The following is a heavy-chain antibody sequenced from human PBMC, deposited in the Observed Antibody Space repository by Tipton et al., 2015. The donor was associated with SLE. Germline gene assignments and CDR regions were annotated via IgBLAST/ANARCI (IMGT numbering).Heavy chain of an antibody. Sequence: TLFLTCNVSGASISSSDYSWGWMRQPPGEGLEWIGTIYYNGGTHSNPSLKSRVSISVDTSKNQLSLKLISVTAADTAVYFCARLVGGYARWGQGTLVPVSS. CDR3: ARLVGGYAR. V-gene: IGHV4-39*01. CDR2: IYYNGGT. J-gene: IGHJ4*02. CDR1: GASISSSDYS. D-gene: IGHD5-12*01.